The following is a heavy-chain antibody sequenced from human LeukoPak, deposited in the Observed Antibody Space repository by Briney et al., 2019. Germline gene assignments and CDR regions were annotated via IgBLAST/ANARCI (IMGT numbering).Heavy chain of an antibody. CDR1: RGSISGSIRSYY. Sequence: SETLSLTCTVSRGSISGSIRSYYWSWLRQPPGKGLEWIGYISSSGSVNDNPSLRSRVTISVDTSKNQFFLSLSSVSAADTAVCYCARIPLGYSGAYYFDYWGQGTLVTVS. J-gene: IGHJ4*02. V-gene: IGHV4-4*09. CDR2: ISSSGSV. D-gene: IGHD5-12*01. CDR3: ARIPLGYSGAYYFDY.